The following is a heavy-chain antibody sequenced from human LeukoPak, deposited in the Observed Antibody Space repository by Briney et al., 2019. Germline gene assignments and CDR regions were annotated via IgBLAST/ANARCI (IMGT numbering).Heavy chain of an antibody. D-gene: IGHD3-16*01. CDR2: IYTSGST. CDR1: GGSISSYY. J-gene: IGHJ6*03. Sequence: PSETLSLTCTVSGGSISSYYWSWIRQPPGKGLEWIGHIYTSGSTKYNPSLKSRVTISVDTSKNQSSLKLSSVTAADTAVYYCARHYGGGSTNYYSYYMDVWGKGTTVTVSS. V-gene: IGHV4-4*09. CDR3: ARHYGGGSTNYYSYYMDV.